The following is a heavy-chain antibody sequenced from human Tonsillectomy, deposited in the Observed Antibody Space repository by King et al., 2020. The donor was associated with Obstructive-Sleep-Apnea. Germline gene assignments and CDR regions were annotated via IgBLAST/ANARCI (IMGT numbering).Heavy chain of an antibody. CDR1: GFTLSSYW. CDR2: INSDGSTT. V-gene: IGHV3-74*01. D-gene: IGHD3-22*01. J-gene: IGHJ4*02. CDR3: ARAMRGSFDY. Sequence: VQLVESGGGLVQPGGSLRLSCAASGFTLSSYWMHWVRQAPGKGLVWVSRINSDGSTTNYADSVKGRFTISRDNAKNNLYLQMNSLIAEDTAGYYCARAMRGSFDYWGRGTLVTVPS.